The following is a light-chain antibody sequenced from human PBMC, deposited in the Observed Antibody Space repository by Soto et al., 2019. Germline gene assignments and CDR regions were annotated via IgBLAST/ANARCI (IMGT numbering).Light chain of an antibody. V-gene: IGKV3-15*01. CDR1: QNVRSN. J-gene: IGKJ1*01. CDR3: QQYNHWPKT. CDR2: GAS. Sequence: EIVMTQSPATLSVSPGERATLSCRASQNVRSNVAWYHQARGQPPRLLMYGASTRATGIPDRFSGSGSGTESTLTISSLQSEDFAIYYCQQYNHWPKTFGQGTKVEIK.